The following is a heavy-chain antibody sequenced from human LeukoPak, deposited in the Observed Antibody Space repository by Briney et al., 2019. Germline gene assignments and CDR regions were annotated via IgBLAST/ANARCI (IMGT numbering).Heavy chain of an antibody. CDR3: AKYNYDSSGRYFDY. CDR1: GFTFSNYV. J-gene: IGHJ4*02. V-gene: IGHV3-23*01. CDR2: ILSSGGSA. D-gene: IGHD3-22*01. Sequence: PGGSLRLSCAVSGFTFSNYVMIWVHQAPGKGLEWVSTILSSGGSAYYADSVKGRFTISRDNSKNTLFLQMNSLRAEDTAVYYCAKYNYDSSGRYFDYWGQGTLVTVSS.